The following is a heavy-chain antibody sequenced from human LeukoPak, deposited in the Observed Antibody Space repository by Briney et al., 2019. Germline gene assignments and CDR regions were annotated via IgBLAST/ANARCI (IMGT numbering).Heavy chain of an antibody. D-gene: IGHD3-10*01. Sequence: ASVKVSCKATGYSFPSYAMNWVRQAPGQGLEWMGWINAGNGNTKYSQKFQGRVTITRDTSASTAYMDLSSLRSEDTAMYYCARPYYGSGVSESWGMDVWGQGTTVTVSS. CDR3: ARPYYGSGVSESWGMDV. V-gene: IGHV1-3*01. CDR2: INAGNGNT. J-gene: IGHJ6*02. CDR1: GYSFPSYA.